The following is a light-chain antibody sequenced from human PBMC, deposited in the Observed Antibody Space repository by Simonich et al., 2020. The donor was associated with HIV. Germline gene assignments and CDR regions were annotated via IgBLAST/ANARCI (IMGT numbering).Light chain of an antibody. CDR3: QQYNNWPPLT. CDR1: QSVSRK. V-gene: IGKV3-15*01. J-gene: IGKJ4*01. CDR2: GAS. Sequence: EIVLTQSPATLSVSPGERATLSCRAHQSVSRKLAWYQQRLGHAPRLLIYGASPWATGIPARFSGSGSGSEFTLTISSLQSEDFAVYYCQQYNNWPPLTFGGGTKVEMK.